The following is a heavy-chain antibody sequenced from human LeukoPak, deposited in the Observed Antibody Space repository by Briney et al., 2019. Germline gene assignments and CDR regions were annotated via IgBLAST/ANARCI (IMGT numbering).Heavy chain of an antibody. CDR2: IYYSGST. CDR3: ARVFKAGWHFDY. D-gene: IGHD6-19*01. Sequence: SETLSLTCTVSGGSISSYYWSWIRQPPGKGLEWIGYIYYSGSTNYNPPLKSRVTISVDTSKNQFSLKLSSVTAADTAVYYCARVFKAGWHFDYWGQGTLVTVSS. J-gene: IGHJ4*02. V-gene: IGHV4-59*01. CDR1: GGSISSYY.